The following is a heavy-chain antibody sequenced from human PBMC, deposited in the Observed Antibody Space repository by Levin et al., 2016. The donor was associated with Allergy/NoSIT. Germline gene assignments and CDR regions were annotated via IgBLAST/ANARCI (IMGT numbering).Heavy chain of an antibody. CDR2: ISYDGSNE. Sequence: WIRQPPGKGLKWVAVISYDGSNEYYGDSVKGRFTISRDNSKNTLYLQMNSLRPEDTAVYYCVKDREYYASGSYSKYGMDVWGQGTKVTVSS. J-gene: IGHJ6*02. V-gene: IGHV3-30*18. CDR3: VKDREYYASGSYSKYGMDV. D-gene: IGHD3-10*01.